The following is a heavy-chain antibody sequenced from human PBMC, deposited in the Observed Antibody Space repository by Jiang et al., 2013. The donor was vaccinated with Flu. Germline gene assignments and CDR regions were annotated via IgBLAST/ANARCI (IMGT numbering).Heavy chain of an antibody. D-gene: IGHD1-26*01. CDR3: ARIVRTYSPNIVGATSDYFDY. V-gene: IGHV2-70*01. CDR2: IDWDDDK. Sequence: LALIDWDDDKYYSTSLKTRLTISKDTSKNQVVLTMTNMDPVDTATYYCARIVRTYSPNIVGATSDYFDYWGQGTLVTVSS. J-gene: IGHJ4*02.